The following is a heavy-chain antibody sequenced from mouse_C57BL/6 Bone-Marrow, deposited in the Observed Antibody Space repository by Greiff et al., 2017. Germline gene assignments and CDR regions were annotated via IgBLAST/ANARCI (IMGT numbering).Heavy chain of an antibody. CDR2: ISSGGRYT. Sequence: EVKVVESGGDLVKPGGSLKLSCAASGFTFSSYGMSWVRQTPDKRLEWVATISSGGRYTYYPDSVKGRFTISSDNDKNTLYLQMSSLKSEDTAMYYCARVGTRVDYAMDYWGQGASVTVSS. D-gene: IGHD4-1*01. CDR1: GFTFSSYG. J-gene: IGHJ4*01. V-gene: IGHV5-6*01. CDR3: ARVGTRVDYAMDY.